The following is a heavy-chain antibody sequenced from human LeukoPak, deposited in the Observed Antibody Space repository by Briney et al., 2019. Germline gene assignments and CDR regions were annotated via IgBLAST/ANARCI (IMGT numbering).Heavy chain of an antibody. V-gene: IGHV3-7*01. J-gene: IGHJ4*02. CDR3: ARGGYSGYDLSFDY. D-gene: IGHD5-12*01. CDR2: IKQDGSEK. Sequence: PGGSLRLFCAASGFTFSSYWMSWVRQAPGKGLEWVANIKQDGSEKYYVDSVKGRFTISRDNAKNSLYLQMNSLRAEDTAVYYCARGGYSGYDLSFDYWGQGTLVTVSS. CDR1: GFTFSSYW.